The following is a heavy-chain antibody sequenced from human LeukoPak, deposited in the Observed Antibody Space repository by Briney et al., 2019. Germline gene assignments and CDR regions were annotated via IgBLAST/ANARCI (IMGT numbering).Heavy chain of an antibody. D-gene: IGHD3-10*01. V-gene: IGHV3-33*01. CDR3: ARESRGYYYYGMDV. CDR1: GFTFSNSG. CDR2: IWYDGSNK. J-gene: IGHJ6*02. Sequence: GRSLRLSCAASGFTFSNSGMSWVRQAPGKGLVWVAVIWYDGSNKYYADSVKGRFTISRDNSRNTLYLQMNSLRAEDTAVYYCARESRGYYYYGMDVWGQGTTVTVSS.